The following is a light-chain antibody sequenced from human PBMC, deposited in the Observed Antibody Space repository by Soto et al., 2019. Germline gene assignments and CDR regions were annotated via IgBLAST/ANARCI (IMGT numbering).Light chain of an antibody. CDR3: QNYNSAPLT. Sequence: DIQMTQSPSSLSASVGDTVTITCRASQGISNSLAWFQQKPGRVPQFLIYAASTLQPGVPPRFSGSGSGTDSTLTISSLQPEDVATYYCQNYNSAPLTFGPGTRVEIK. J-gene: IGKJ3*01. V-gene: IGKV1-27*01. CDR1: QGISNS. CDR2: AAS.